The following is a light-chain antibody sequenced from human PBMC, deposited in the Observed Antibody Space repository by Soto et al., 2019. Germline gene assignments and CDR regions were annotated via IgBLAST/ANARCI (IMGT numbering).Light chain of an antibody. V-gene: IGLV2-14*01. CDR3: SSYTSSSTLV. J-gene: IGLJ1*01. CDR1: SIAAGGYNY. Sequence: QSALTPPTSVSMSPGPSITIPCTRSSIAAGGYNYVSWYQQHPGKAPKLMIYEVSNRPSGFSNRFSGSKSRNTASLTISGLQAEDEVDYYCSSYTSSSTLVFGTGSKGTVL. CDR2: EVS.